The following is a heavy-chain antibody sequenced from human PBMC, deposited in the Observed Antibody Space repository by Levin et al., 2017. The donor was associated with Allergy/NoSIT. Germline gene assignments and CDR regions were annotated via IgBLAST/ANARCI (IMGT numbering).Heavy chain of an antibody. V-gene: IGHV3-23*01. Sequence: PGGSLRLSCAASGFTFSSYAMSWVRQAPGKGLEWVSAISGSGGSTYYADSVKGRFTISRDNSKNTLYLQMNSLRAEDTAVYYCAKGWTYYYDGNYYYYGMDVWGQGTTVTVSS. CDR1: GFTFSSYA. CDR3: AKGWTYYYDGNYYYYGMDV. J-gene: IGHJ6*02. D-gene: IGHD3-22*01. CDR2: ISGSGGST.